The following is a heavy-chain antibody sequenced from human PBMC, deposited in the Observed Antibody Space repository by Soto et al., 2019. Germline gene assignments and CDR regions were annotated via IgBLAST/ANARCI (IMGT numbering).Heavy chain of an antibody. CDR1: GFSLNYGRMA. D-gene: IGHD3-10*01. CDR3: ARYGNRGPDVYYGMDV. J-gene: IGHJ6*02. CDR2: IFTNDGK. Sequence: HVTLKEADPVLVKPTDTLTLTCTVSGFSLNYGRMAVSWIRQPPGKAPEWLAHIFTNDGKSHTTSLKNRLTHAEDTSKRQVVLSMNNVDPADRATYYCARYGNRGPDVYYGMDVWGRGTTVTVSS. V-gene: IGHV2-26*01.